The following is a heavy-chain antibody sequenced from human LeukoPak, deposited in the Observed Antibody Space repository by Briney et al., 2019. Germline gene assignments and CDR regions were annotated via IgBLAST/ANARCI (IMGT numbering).Heavy chain of an antibody. Sequence: SETLSLTCTVSGGSISSYYWSWIRQPPGKGLEWIGYIYYSGSTYYNPSLKSRVTISVDTSKNQFSLKLSSVTAADTAVYYCARDCSGGSCYYYGMDVWGQGTTVTVSS. CDR3: ARDCSGGSCYYYGMDV. D-gene: IGHD2-15*01. CDR2: IYYSGST. CDR1: GGSISSYY. V-gene: IGHV4-59*12. J-gene: IGHJ6*02.